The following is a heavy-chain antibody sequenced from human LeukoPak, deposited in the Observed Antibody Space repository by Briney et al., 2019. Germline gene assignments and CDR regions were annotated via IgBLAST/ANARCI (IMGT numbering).Heavy chain of an antibody. CDR1: GFTFNSFP. J-gene: IGHJ4*02. CDR3: ARVLGFGSPPAY. D-gene: IGHD3-10*01. V-gene: IGHV3-30*04. CDR2: ISFDGSDK. Sequence: GGSLRLSCAASGFTFNSFPMHWVRQAPGKGLEWVGLISFDGSDKSYADSVEGRFTISRDNSKNTLYLQMNSLSAEDTAVYYCARVLGFGSPPAYWGQGTLVTVSS.